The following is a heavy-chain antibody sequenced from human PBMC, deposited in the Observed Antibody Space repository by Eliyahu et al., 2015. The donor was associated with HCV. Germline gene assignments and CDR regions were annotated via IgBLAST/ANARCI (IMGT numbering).Heavy chain of an antibody. D-gene: IGHD5-18*01. CDR3: AKDSGYSYGPHGFDY. Sequence: EVQLLESGGGLVQPGGSLRLSCAASGFTFSXYAMSWVRPGPGKGLEWVSAISGSGGSTYYADSVKGRFTISRDNSKNTLYLQMNSLRAEDTAVYYCAKDSGYSYGPHGFDYWGQGTLVTVSS. V-gene: IGHV3-23*01. CDR1: GFTFSXYA. CDR2: ISGSGGST. J-gene: IGHJ4*02.